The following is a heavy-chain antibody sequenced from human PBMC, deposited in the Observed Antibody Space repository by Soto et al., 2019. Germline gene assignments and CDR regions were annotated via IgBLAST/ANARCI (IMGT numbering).Heavy chain of an antibody. D-gene: IGHD2-2*01. CDR3: AKDRRYCSSTSCRVYFDY. V-gene: IGHV3-23*01. Sequence: GGSLRLSCAASGFTFSSYAMSWVRQAPGKGLEWVSAISGSGGSTYYADSVKGRFTISRDNSKNTLYLQMNSLRAEDTAVYYCAKDRRYCSSTSCRVYFDYWGQGTLVTV. J-gene: IGHJ4*02. CDR1: GFTFSSYA. CDR2: ISGSGGST.